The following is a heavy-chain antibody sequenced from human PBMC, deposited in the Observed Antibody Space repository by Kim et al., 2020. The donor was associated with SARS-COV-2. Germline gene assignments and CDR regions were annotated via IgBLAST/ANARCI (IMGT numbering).Heavy chain of an antibody. D-gene: IGHD2-15*01. CDR3: AALGYCSGGSCYNVDY. Sequence: SVKGRFTISRDNAKNSLYLQMNSLRAEDTAVYYCAALGYCSGGSCYNVDYWGQGTLVTVSS. J-gene: IGHJ4*02. V-gene: IGHV3-48*03.